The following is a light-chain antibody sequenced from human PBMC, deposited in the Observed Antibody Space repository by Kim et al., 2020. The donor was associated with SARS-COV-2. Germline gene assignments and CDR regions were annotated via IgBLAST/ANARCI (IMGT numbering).Light chain of an antibody. CDR1: SSNIGNNA. V-gene: IGLV1-36*01. J-gene: IGLJ1*01. CDR3: SSFAGRNNV. CDR2: HDD. Sequence: ELTQPPSVSEAPRQRVTISCSGSSSNIGNNAVNWYQQLPGEAPKLLMYHDDLLPSGVSDRFSGSRSGTSASLAISALQSEDEADYYCSSFAGRNNVFGTGTKVTVL.